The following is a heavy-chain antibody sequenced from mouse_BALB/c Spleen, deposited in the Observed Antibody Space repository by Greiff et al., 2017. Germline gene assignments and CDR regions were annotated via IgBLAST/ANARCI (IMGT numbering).Heavy chain of an antibody. Sequence: VQLQQSGAELVRSGASVKLSCTASGFNIKDYYMHWVKQRPEQGLEWIGWIDPENGDTEYAPKFQGKATMTADTSSNTAYLQLSSLTSEDTAVYYCNAWYGNLDYWGQGTTLTVSS. D-gene: IGHD2-10*02. CDR3: NAWYGNLDY. J-gene: IGHJ2*01. V-gene: IGHV14-4*02. CDR2: IDPENGDT. CDR1: GFNIKDYY.